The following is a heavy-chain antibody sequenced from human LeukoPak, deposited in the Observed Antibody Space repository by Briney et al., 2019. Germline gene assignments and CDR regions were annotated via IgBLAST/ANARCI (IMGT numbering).Heavy chain of an antibody. CDR3: ARDYYGSGSIYYYYYGMDV. D-gene: IGHD3-10*01. Sequence: EASVKVSCKASGGTFSSYAISWVRQAPGQGLEWMGGIIPIFGTANYAQKFQGRVTITADKSTSTAYMELSSLRSEDTAVYYCARDYYGSGSIYYYYYGMDVWGQGTTVTVSS. CDR2: IIPIFGTA. J-gene: IGHJ6*02. V-gene: IGHV1-69*06. CDR1: GGTFSSYA.